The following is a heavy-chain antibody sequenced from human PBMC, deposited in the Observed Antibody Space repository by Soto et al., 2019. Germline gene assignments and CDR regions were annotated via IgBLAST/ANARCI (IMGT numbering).Heavy chain of an antibody. CDR3: ARDDHFGDYYYYGMDV. D-gene: IGHD3-10*01. V-gene: IGHV3-30*03. Sequence: GGSLRLSCAASGFTFSSYGMHWVRQAPGKGLEWVAVISYDGSNKYYADSVKGRFTISRDNSKNTLYLQMNSLRAEDTAVYYCARDDHFGDYYYYGMDVWGQGTTVTVSS. CDR2: ISYDGSNK. J-gene: IGHJ6*02. CDR1: GFTFSSYG.